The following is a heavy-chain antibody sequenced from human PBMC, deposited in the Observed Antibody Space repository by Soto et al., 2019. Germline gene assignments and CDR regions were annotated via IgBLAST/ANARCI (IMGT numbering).Heavy chain of an antibody. CDR1: GSTMSVYD. CDR2: MNPNSGNT. D-gene: IGHD2-8*01. V-gene: IGHV1-8*01. Sequence: ALVKGACKASGSTMSVYDGSWGRQKTGQGLEWMGWMNPNSGNTGYAQKFQGRVTMTRNTSISTAYMELSSLRSEDTAVYYCARVMGYCTNGVCSGGAFDIWGQGTMVTVSS. J-gene: IGHJ3*02. CDR3: ARVMGYCTNGVCSGGAFDI.